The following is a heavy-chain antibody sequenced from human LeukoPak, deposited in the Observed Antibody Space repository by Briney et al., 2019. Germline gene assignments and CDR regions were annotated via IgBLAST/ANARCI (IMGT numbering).Heavy chain of an antibody. CDR2: VSGSGGST. CDR3: AKDLLYYYGSGSSFDY. Sequence: GGSLRLSCTASGFTFRDYAMSWFRQAPGKGLEWVSAVSGSGGSTYYADSVKGRFTISRDNSKNTLYLQMNSLRAEDTAVYYCAKDLLYYYGSGSSFDYWGQGTLVTVSS. V-gene: IGHV3-23*01. J-gene: IGHJ4*02. CDR1: GFTFRDYA. D-gene: IGHD3-10*01.